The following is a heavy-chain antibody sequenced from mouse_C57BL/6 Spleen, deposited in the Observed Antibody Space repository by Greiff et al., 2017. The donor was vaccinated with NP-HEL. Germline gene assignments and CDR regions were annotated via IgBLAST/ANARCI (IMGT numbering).Heavy chain of an antibody. Sequence: QVQLQQSGPELVKPGASVKISCKASGYAFSSSWMNWVKQRPGKGLEWIGRIYPGDGDTNYNGKFKGKATLTADKSSSTAYMQLSSLTSEDSAVYFCARIRITKGYFDVWGTGTTVTVSS. V-gene: IGHV1-82*01. CDR2: IYPGDGDT. D-gene: IGHD1-1*01. J-gene: IGHJ1*03. CDR3: ARIRITKGYFDV. CDR1: GYAFSSSW.